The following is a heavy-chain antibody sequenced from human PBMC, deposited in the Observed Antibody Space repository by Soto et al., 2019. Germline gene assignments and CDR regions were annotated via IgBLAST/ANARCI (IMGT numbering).Heavy chain of an antibody. J-gene: IGHJ6*02. V-gene: IGHV4-34*01. CDR1: GGSFSGYY. CDR3: ARGNIVVVPGNYYYYGMDV. CDR2: INHSGST. Sequence: QVQLQQWGAGLLKPSDTLSLTCAVYGGSFSGYYWSWIRQPPGKGLEWIGEINHSGSTNYNPSLKSRVTISVDTSKNQFSLKLSSVTAADTAVYYCARGNIVVVPGNYYYYGMDVWGQGTTVTVSS. D-gene: IGHD2-2*01.